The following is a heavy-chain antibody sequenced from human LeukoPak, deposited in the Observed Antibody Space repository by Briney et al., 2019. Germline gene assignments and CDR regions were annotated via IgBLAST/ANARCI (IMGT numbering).Heavy chain of an antibody. J-gene: IGHJ4*02. CDR1: GFTFDDYA. V-gene: IGHV3-9*01. CDR3: GIGTTYYDYVWGSYRLDY. CDR2: INWNSGSI. D-gene: IGHD3-16*02. Sequence: GGSLRLSCAASGFTFDDYAMHWVRQAPGKGLEWVSGINWNSGSIGYADSVKGRFTISRDNAKNSLYLQMNSLRAEDTALYYCGIGTTYYDYVWGSYRLDYWGQGTLVTVSS.